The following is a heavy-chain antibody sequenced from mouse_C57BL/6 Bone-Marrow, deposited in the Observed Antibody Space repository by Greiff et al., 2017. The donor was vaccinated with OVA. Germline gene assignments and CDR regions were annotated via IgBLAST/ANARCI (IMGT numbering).Heavy chain of an antibody. J-gene: IGHJ4*01. CDR3: ARDYYGSSYYAMDY. CDR2: IHPNSGST. D-gene: IGHD1-1*01. Sequence: QVQLQQPGAELVKPGASVKLSCKASGYTFTSYWMHWVKQRPGQGLEWIGMIHPNSGSTNYNEKFKSKATLTVDKSSSTAYMRLSSLTSEDSAVYYCARDYYGSSYYAMDYGGQGTSVTVSS. V-gene: IGHV1-64*01. CDR1: GYTFTSYW.